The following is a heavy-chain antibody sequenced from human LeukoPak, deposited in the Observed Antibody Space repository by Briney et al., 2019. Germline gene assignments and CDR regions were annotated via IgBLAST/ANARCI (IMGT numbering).Heavy chain of an antibody. Sequence: AGGSLRLSCAAFGFTFSIYPMSWVRQAPGKGLEWVSAISGSGGSTYYADSVKGRFTISRDNSKNTLYLQMNSLRAEDTAIYYCAKDGYGSGSYSQYFDYWGQGTLVTVSS. CDR2: ISGSGGST. J-gene: IGHJ4*02. V-gene: IGHV3-23*01. CDR1: GFTFSIYP. D-gene: IGHD3-10*01. CDR3: AKDGYGSGSYSQYFDY.